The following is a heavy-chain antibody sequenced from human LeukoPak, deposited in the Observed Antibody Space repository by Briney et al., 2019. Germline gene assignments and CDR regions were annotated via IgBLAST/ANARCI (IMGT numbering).Heavy chain of an antibody. D-gene: IGHD3-10*01. Sequence: SETLSLTCTVSGASINSGTYYWGWVRQPPGKGLEWIGTFSYSGNIYYNPSLKSRVTISVDMSKNQFSLELTSVTAADTAVYYCARHEGLLWFREGIDPWGQGTLVTVSS. V-gene: IGHV4-39*01. CDR3: ARHEGLLWFREGIDP. CDR1: GASINSGTYY. CDR2: FSYSGNI. J-gene: IGHJ5*02.